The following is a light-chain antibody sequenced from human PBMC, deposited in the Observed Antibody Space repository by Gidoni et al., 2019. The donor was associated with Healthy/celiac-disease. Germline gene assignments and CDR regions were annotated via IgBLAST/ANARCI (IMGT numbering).Light chain of an antibody. V-gene: IGKV1-6*01. CDR3: LQDYNYPRT. J-gene: IGKJ4*01. Sequence: AIQMTPSPSSLSASVGDRVTITCRASQGIRNDLGWYQQKPGKAPKLLIDAASSLQSGVPSRFSGSGSGTDFTLTISSLQPEDFATYYCLQDYNYPRTFGGGTKVEIK. CDR2: AAS. CDR1: QGIRND.